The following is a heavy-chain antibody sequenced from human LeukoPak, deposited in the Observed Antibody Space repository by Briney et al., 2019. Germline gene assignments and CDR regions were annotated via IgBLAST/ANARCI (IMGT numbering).Heavy chain of an antibody. Sequence: GGSLRLSCVVSEFNFGNYWMSWVRQTPGKGLEWVANIKQDGSDRYYVDSVKGRFIISRDNAKNSLYLQMSSLRAEDTAVYYCAKGSPLDLGAGESYYYGMGVWGQGTTVTVSS. J-gene: IGHJ6*02. V-gene: IGHV3-7*03. CDR2: IKQDGSDR. CDR3: AKGSPLDLGAGESYYYGMGV. D-gene: IGHD3-10*01. CDR1: EFNFGNYW.